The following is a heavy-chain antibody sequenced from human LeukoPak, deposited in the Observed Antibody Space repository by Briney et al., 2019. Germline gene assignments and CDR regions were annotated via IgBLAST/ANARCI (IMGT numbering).Heavy chain of an antibody. CDR3: ARVSGWYGYFDL. CDR2: SSSSSSYK. J-gene: IGHJ2*01. Sequence: GGSLRLSCVASGFTFSSYSMNWVRQAPGKGLEWLSSSSSSSSYKYYADSVKGRFTISRDNAKNSLYLQMNSLRSEDTALYYCARVSGWYGYFDLWGRGTLVTVSS. D-gene: IGHD6-19*01. V-gene: IGHV3-21*06. CDR1: GFTFSSYS.